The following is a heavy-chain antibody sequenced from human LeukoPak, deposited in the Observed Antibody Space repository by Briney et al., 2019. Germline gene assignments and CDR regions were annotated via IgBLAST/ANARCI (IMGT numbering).Heavy chain of an antibody. D-gene: IGHD3-10*01. CDR2: ISWGGGST. CDR1: GFTFDDYA. V-gene: IGHV3-43D*04. CDR3: AKDISYGSGSSLDY. J-gene: IGHJ4*02. Sequence: GGSLRLSCAASGFTFDDYAMHWVRHAPEKGLEWVSLISWGGGSTYYADSVKGRFTISRDNSKNSLYLQMNSLRAEDTALYYCAKDISYGSGSSLDYWGQGTLVTVSS.